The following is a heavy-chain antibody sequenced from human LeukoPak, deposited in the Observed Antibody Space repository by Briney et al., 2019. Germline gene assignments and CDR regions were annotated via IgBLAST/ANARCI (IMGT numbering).Heavy chain of an antibody. Sequence: GGSLRLSCAASGFTFSDYYMSWVRQAPGKGLEWVSIIDSGGRTYYTDSVKGRFTISRDNSKKTVFLQMSSLRAEDTAVYYCARENWNEARRSFDYWGQGTLVTVSS. CDR2: IDSGGRT. CDR3: ARENWNEARRSFDY. D-gene: IGHD1-1*01. CDR1: GFTFSDYY. V-gene: IGHV3-66*01. J-gene: IGHJ4*02.